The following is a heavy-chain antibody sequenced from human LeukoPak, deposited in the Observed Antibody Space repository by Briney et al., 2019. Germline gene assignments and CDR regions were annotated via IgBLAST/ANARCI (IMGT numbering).Heavy chain of an antibody. V-gene: IGHV1-69*05. CDR3: ARDKGSGSSGYFFFDY. CDR2: IIPIFGTA. D-gene: IGHD3-22*01. J-gene: IGHJ4*02. CDR1: GGTFSSYA. Sequence: SVKVSCKASGGTFSSYAISWVRQAPGQGLEWMGRIIPIFGTANYAQKFQGRVTITTDESTSTAYVELSSLRSEDTAVYYCARDKGSGSSGYFFFDYWGQGTLVTVSS.